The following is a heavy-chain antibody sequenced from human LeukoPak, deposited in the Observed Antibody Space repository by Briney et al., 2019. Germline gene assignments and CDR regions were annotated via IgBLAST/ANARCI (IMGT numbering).Heavy chain of an antibody. D-gene: IGHD1-26*01. CDR3: ARGDLVGALGWFDP. CDR1: GYTFTSYD. Sequence: SVKVSCKISGYTFTSYDMNWVRQAPGQGLEWMGRIIPIFGTANYAQKFQGRVTITTDESTSTAYMELSSLRSEDTAVYYCARGDLVGALGWFDPWGQGTLVTASS. J-gene: IGHJ5*02. V-gene: IGHV1-69*05. CDR2: IIPIFGTA.